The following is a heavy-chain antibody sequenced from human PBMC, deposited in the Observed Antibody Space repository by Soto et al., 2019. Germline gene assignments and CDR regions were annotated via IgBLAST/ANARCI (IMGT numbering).Heavy chain of an antibody. J-gene: IGHJ6*02. CDR2: INAFNGNT. V-gene: IGHV1-18*01. CDR3: GRDWDNSGWGGGRGMDV. Sequence: QVQLVQSGAEVKTPGASVKVSCKASGYTFTSYSISWMRQAPGQGLEWMGWINAFNGNTNYAPKFQGRVTMTTDTSKSIVYMALRSLRSDDTAVYYWGRDWDNSGWGGGRGMDVWGQGTTVIVSS. CDR1: GYTFTSYS. D-gene: IGHD6-19*01.